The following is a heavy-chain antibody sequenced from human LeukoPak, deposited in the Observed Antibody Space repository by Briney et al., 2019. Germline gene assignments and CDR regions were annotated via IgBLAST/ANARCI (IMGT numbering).Heavy chain of an antibody. V-gene: IGHV3-21*01. CDR1: GFTFSSYS. D-gene: IGHD1-7*01. CDR3: ARVKITGTTGFDY. CDR2: ISSSSSYI. Sequence: PGGSLRLSCAASGFTFSSYSMNWVRQAPGKGLEWVSSISSSSSYIYYADSVKGRFTISRDNAKNSLYLQMNSLRAEDTAVYYCARVKITGTTGFDYWGQGTLVTVSP. J-gene: IGHJ4*02.